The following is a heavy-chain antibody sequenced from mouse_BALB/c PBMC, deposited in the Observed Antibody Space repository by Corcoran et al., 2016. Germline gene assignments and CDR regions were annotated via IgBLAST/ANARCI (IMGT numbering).Heavy chain of an antibody. J-gene: IGHJ4*01. V-gene: IGHV9-3-1*01. Sequence: QIQVVQSGPALKKPGETVKISCRASGYTFTKYGINWVKQAPGKGIKWMGWINTNTGEPTYADDFKGRFAFSLETSASTAYLQINNLKNEDTATYFCTYGSYYYGLDYWGQGTSVTVSS. D-gene: IGHD1-1*02. CDR3: TYGSYYYGLDY. CDR1: GYTFTKYG. CDR2: INTNTGEP.